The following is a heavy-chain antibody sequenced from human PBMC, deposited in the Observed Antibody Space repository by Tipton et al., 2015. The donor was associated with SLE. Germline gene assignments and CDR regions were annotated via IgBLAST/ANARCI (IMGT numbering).Heavy chain of an antibody. CDR1: GFTVSSNY. CDR2: VVGGGGST. V-gene: IGHV3-23*01. Sequence: GSLRLSCAASGFTVSSNYMSWVRQAPGKGLEWVSAVVGGGGSTYYADSVKGRFTISRDSSMNTLYLQMNSLRAEDTAVYYCAKSQSGNYGYFHHWGQGTLVTVSS. CDR3: AKSQSGNYGYFHH. D-gene: IGHD1-26*01. J-gene: IGHJ1*01.